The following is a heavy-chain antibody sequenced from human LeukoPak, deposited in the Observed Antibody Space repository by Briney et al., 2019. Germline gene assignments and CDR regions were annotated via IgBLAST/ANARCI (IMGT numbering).Heavy chain of an antibody. J-gene: IGHJ4*02. D-gene: IGHD6-19*01. CDR1: GFTFSSYA. V-gene: IGHV3-23*01. CDR3: AKAIGRDSSGWYYFDY. Sequence: GGSLRLSCVASGFTFSSYAMSWVRQAPGKGLEWVSAISGSGGSTYYADSVKGRFTISRDNSKNTLYLQMNSLRAEDTALYYCAKAIGRDSSGWYYFDYWGQGTLVTVSS. CDR2: ISGSGGST.